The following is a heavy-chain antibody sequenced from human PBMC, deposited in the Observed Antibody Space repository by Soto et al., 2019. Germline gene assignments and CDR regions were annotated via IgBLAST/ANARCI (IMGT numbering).Heavy chain of an antibody. CDR3: AHLTVASTIASFDV. D-gene: IGHD6-19*01. Sequence: QITLKESGPTLVKPTQTLTLTCTFSGFSLSTRGVGVGWIRQSPGKALEWLAHIYWDGDTHSKSSLKTTLPITRDTSKNQVVLTMTYMGPDETGTYFCAHLTVASTIASFDVCGQGTKFTVSS. V-gene: IGHV2-5*02. CDR2: IYWDGDT. J-gene: IGHJ3*01. CDR1: GFSLSTRGVG.